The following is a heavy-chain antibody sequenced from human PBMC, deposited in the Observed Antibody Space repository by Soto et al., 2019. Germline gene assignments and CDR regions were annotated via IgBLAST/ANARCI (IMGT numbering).Heavy chain of an antibody. CDR3: CHTWV. J-gene: IGHJ4*02. CDR2: INEDGSEE. D-gene: IGHD1-26*01. V-gene: IGHV3-7*01. CDR1: GFSISDYW. Sequence: EVQMVESGGGLVQPGGSLSLSCAASGFSISDYWMSWVRQAPGKGLEWVGNINEDGSEENYVDSVKGRFTISRDNARNSLYLQMNSLRVEDTAVYYCCHTWVGGQGTLVTVSS.